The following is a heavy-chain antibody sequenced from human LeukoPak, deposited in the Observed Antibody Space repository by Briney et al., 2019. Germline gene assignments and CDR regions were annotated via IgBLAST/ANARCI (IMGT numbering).Heavy chain of an antibody. CDR1: GGSISSYY. J-gene: IGHJ3*02. Sequence: SETLSLTCTVSGGSISSYYWSWIRQPPGKGLEWIGYIYYSGSTNYNPSLKSRVTISVDTSKNQFSLKLSSVTAADTAVYYCARGGYSYGDAFDIWGQGTMVTVSS. CDR3: ARGGYSYGDAFDI. CDR2: IYYSGST. V-gene: IGHV4-59*01. D-gene: IGHD5-18*01.